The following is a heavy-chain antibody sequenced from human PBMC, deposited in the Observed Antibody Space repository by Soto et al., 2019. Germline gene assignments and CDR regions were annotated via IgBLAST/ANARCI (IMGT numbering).Heavy chain of an antibody. J-gene: IGHJ4*02. CDR3: ARDREYDFWSGYVGGFDY. CDR2: ISSSSSTR. V-gene: IGHV3-48*01. D-gene: IGHD3-3*01. CDR1: GFTLSSYS. Sequence: EVQLVESGGGLVQPGGSLSLSCAASGFTLSSYSMNWVRQAPGKGLEWVSYISSSSSTRHYADSVKGRFTISRDNAKNSLYLQMNSLRGEDTAMYYCARDREYDFWSGYVGGFDYWGQGTLVTVSS.